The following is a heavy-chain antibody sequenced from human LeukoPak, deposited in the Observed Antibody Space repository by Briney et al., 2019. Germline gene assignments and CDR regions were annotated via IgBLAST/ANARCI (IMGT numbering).Heavy chain of an antibody. CDR2: INWNGGST. J-gene: IGHJ6*02. Sequence: GGSLRLSCAASGFTFDDYGMSWVRQAPGKGLEWVSGINWNGGSTGYADSVKGRFTISRDNAKNSLYLQMNSLRAEDTALYYCVRRSYDSSGYYYDYYYGMDVWGQGTTVTVSS. D-gene: IGHD3-22*01. V-gene: IGHV3-20*04. CDR1: GFTFDDYG. CDR3: VRRSYDSSGYYYDYYYGMDV.